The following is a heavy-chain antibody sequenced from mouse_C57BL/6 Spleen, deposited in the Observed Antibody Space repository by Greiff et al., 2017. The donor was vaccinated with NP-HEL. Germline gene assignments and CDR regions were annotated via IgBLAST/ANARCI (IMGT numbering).Heavy chain of an antibody. CDR2: IHPNSGST. V-gene: IGHV1-64*01. CDR1: GYTFTSYW. CDR3: ARGYDYDRGWFAY. Sequence: QVQLQQSGAELVKPGASVKLSCKASGYTFTSYWMHWVKQRPGQGLEWIGMIHPNSGSTNYNEKFKSKATLTVDKSSSTAYMQLSSLTSEDSAVYYCARGYDYDRGWFAYWGQGTLVTVSA. D-gene: IGHD2-4*01. J-gene: IGHJ3*01.